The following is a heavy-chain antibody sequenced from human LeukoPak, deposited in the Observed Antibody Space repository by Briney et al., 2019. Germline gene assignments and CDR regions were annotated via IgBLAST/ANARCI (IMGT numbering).Heavy chain of an antibody. CDR3: ARDTVNGPFVISLDY. V-gene: IGHV3-48*03. CDR2: ISSGGNTE. CDR1: GFSFSSSQ. J-gene: IGHJ4*02. D-gene: IGHD2-8*01. Sequence: TGGSLRLSCAASGFSFSSSQMNWVRQAPGKGPEWVSHISSGGNTEYYADSVRGRFTMSRDNAKNLVYLQMNSLRDEDTAVYYCARDTVNGPFVISLDYWGQGALVTVSS.